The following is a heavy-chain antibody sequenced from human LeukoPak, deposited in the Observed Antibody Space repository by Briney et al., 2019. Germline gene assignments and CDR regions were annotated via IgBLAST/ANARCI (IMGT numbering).Heavy chain of an antibody. D-gene: IGHD3-3*02. CDR3: ARLRRSRLAKFDY. V-gene: IGHV4-4*02. J-gene: IGHJ4*02. Sequence: ASETLSLTCAVSGGSISSSNWWSWIRQPPGKGLEWIGEIYHSGSTNYNPSLKSRVTISVDKSKTQFSLKLSSVTAADTAVYYCARLRRSRLAKFDYWGQGTLVTVSS. CDR1: GGSISSSNW. CDR2: IYHSGST.